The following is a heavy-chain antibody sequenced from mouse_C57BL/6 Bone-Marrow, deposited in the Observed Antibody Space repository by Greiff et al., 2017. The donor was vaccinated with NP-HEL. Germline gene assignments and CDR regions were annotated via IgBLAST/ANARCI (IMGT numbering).Heavy chain of an antibody. CDR2: ISNGGVST. V-gene: IGHV5-12*01. CDR3: ERLGTTVDYFDY. D-gene: IGHD1-1*01. CDR1: GFTFSDYY. J-gene: IGHJ2*01. Sequence: EVQLVESGGGLVQPGGSLQLSCAASGFTFSDYYMYWVRQTPEKRLEWVAYISNGGVSTYYPDTVTGRFTISRDKATNTLYLQMSRLKSEDTAMYDCERLGTTVDYFDYWGQGTTLTVSS.